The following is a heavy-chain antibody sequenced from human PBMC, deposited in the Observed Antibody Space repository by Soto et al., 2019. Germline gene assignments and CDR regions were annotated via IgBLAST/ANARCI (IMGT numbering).Heavy chain of an antibody. J-gene: IGHJ3*01. CDR1: GFTFSSYA. Sequence: PVGSLRLSCEASGFTFSSYAMSWVRQAPGKGLEWVSAISGSGGSTYYADSVKGRFTISRDNSKNTLYLQMNSLRAEDTAVYYCAKGLGRVGANTSFDFWGQGKMVT. CDR3: AKGLGRVGANTSFDF. D-gene: IGHD1-26*01. CDR2: ISGSGGST. V-gene: IGHV3-23*01.